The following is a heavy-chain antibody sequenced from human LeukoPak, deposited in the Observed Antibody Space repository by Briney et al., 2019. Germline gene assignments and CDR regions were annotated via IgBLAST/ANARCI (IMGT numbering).Heavy chain of an antibody. CDR3: ARFLGYQGQKNWFDP. J-gene: IGHJ5*02. Sequence: SETLSLTCTVSGGSISSYYWSWIRQPPGKGLEWIGYIYTSGSTNYNPSLKSRVTISVDTSKNQFSLKLSSVTAADTAVYYCARFLGYQGQKNWFDPWGQGTLVTVSS. D-gene: IGHD2-2*01. CDR1: GGSISSYY. V-gene: IGHV4-4*09. CDR2: IYTSGST.